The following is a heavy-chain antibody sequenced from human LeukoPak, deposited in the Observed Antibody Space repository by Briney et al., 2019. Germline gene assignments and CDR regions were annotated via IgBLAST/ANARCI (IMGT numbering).Heavy chain of an antibody. CDR3: ATLVIGYYYFIF. CDR1: GGSFNSYY. Sequence: PSETLSLTCTASGGSFNSYYWSWIRQPPGKGLEWIADIYYSGNTYYNPSLKSRVTISIDTFKNYFSLQLNTLTAADTAVYYCATLVIGYYYFIFWGQGTLVSVSS. D-gene: IGHD2-21*01. V-gene: IGHV4-59*08. J-gene: IGHJ4*02. CDR2: IYYSGNT.